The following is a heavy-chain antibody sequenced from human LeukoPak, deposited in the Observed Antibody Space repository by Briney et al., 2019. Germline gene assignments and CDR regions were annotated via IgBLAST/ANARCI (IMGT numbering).Heavy chain of an antibody. CDR3: ARGGPNWFDP. J-gene: IGHJ5*02. D-gene: IGHD6-25*01. V-gene: IGHV4-59*01. Sequence: PSETLSLTCTVSGGSISSYYWSWIRRPPGKGLEWIGYIYYSGSTNYNPSLKSRVTISVDTSKNQFSLKLSSVTAADTAVYYCARGGPNWFDPWGQGTLVTVSS. CDR1: GGSISSYY. CDR2: IYYSGST.